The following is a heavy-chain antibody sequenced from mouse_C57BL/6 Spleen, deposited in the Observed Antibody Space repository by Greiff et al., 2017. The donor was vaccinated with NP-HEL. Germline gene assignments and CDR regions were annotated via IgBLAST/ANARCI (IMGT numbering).Heavy chain of an antibody. V-gene: IGHV5-4*01. CDR1: GFTFSSYA. D-gene: IGHD2-10*01. CDR2: ISDGGSYT. J-gene: IGHJ3*01. CDR3: ARAYYGNYVWFAY. Sequence: EVQGVESGGGLVKPGGSLKLSCAASGFTFSSYAMSWVRQTPEKRLEWVATISDGGSYTYYPDNVKGRFTISRDNAKNNLYLQMSHLKSEDTAMYYCARAYYGNYVWFAYWGQGTLVTVSA.